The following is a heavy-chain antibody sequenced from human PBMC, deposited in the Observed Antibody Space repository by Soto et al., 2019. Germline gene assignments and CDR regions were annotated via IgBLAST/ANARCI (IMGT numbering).Heavy chain of an antibody. V-gene: IGHV4-59*01. CDR2: ISYSGST. CDR1: GGSISSYY. D-gene: IGHD1-7*01. J-gene: IGHJ4*02. Sequence: QVQLQESGPGLVKPSETLSLTCTVSGGSISSYYWSWIRQSPGKGLEWIGYISYSGSTNYNPSLKGRVTIAVATSKDQFSLKLNSVTAADTAVYYCARGGELNPLSYSDYWGQGTLVTVSS. CDR3: ARGGELNPLSYSDY.